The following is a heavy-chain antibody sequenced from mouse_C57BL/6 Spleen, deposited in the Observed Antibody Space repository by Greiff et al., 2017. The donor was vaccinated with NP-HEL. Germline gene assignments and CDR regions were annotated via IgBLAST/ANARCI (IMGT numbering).Heavy chain of an antibody. V-gene: IGHV1-15*01. Sequence: QVQLQQSGAELVRPGASVTLSCKASGYTFTDYEMHWVKQTPVHGLEWIGAIDPETGGTAYNQKFKGKAILTADKSSSTAYMELRSLTSEDSAVYYCTLPSYGSSYDYAMDYWGQGTSVTVSS. CDR1: GYTFTDYE. CDR2: IDPETGGT. CDR3: TLPSYGSSYDYAMDY. D-gene: IGHD1-1*01. J-gene: IGHJ4*01.